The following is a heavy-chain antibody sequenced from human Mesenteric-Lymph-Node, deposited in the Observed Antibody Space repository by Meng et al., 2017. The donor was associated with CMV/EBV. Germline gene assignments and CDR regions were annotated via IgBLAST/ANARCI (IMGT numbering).Heavy chain of an antibody. CDR1: GGSISSSNW. V-gene: IGHV4-4*02. CDR3: ARDMTTVTYAPHYYRMDV. D-gene: IGHD4-11*01. CDR2: IYHSGGT. Sequence: GSLRLSCAVSGGSISSSNWWSWVRQPPGKGLEWNGVIYHSGGTNYNPSLRSRVTISIDKSKNQFSLTLSSVTAADTAVYYCARDMTTVTYAPHYYRMDVWGQGTTVTVSS. J-gene: IGHJ6*02.